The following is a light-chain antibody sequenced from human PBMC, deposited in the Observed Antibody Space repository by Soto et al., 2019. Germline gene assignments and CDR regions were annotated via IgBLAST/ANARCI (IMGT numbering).Light chain of an antibody. V-gene: IGKV3D-20*02. CDR2: GAS. J-gene: IGKJ5*01. CDR1: QSIGNNQ. Sequence: EIVLTQSPGTLSLSPGERATLSCRASQSIGNNQLAWYQQRPGQAPRLLIYGASSRAAGIPDRFGGSGSGTDFTLTISRLAPEDFAVYYCQQRSNWITFGQGTRLEIK. CDR3: QQRSNWIT.